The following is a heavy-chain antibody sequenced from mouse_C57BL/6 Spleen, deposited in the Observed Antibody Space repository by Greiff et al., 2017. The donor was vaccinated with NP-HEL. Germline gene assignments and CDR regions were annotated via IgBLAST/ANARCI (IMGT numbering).Heavy chain of an antibody. D-gene: IGHD4-1*02. V-gene: IGHV1-69*01. J-gene: IGHJ3*01. Sequence: VQLQQSGAELVMPGASVKLSCKASGYTFTSYWMHWVKQRPGQGLEWIGELDPSDSYTNYNQKFKGKSTLSVAKSSSTAYMQLSSLTSEDSAVYYCARSTGAWFAYWGQVTLVTVSA. CDR2: LDPSDSYT. CDR1: GYTFTSYW. CDR3: ARSTGAWFAY.